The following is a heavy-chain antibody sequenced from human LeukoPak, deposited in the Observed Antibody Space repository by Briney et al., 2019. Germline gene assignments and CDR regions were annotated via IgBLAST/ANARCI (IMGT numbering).Heavy chain of an antibody. CDR2: IYPGDSDT. CDR3: ARLSGSYYSAGDY. Sequence: GESLKISCKASGYNFPNYWIGWVRQMPGKGLEWMGIIYPGDSDTRYSPSFQGQVTISADKSINTAYLQWSSLKASDTAMYFCARLSGSYYSAGDYWGQGTLVTVPP. V-gene: IGHV5-51*01. D-gene: IGHD1-26*01. CDR1: GYNFPNYW. J-gene: IGHJ4*02.